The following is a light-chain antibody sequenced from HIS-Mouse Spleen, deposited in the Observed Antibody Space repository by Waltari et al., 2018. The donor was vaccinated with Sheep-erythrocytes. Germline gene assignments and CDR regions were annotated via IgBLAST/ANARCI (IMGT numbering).Light chain of an antibody. CDR1: KLGDKY. CDR3: QAWDSSTAWV. CDR2: QDS. V-gene: IGLV3-1*01. J-gene: IGLJ3*02. Sequence: SYELTQPPSVSVSPGQTASITCSGDKLGDKYACWYQQKPSQSPVPVIYQDSKRPSGIPERFSGSNSGNTATLTISGTQAMDEADYYCQAWDSSTAWVFGGGTKLTVL.